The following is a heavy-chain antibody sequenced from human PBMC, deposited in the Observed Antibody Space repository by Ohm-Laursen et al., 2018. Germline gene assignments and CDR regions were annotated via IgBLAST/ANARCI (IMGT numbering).Heavy chain of an antibody. D-gene: IGHD3-22*01. CDR2: ISGSGGST. CDR1: GFTFSSYA. J-gene: IGHJ3*02. V-gene: IGHV3-23*01. Sequence: SLRLSCAAPGFTFSSYAMSWVRQAPGKGLEWVSAISGSGGSTYYADSVKGRFTISRDNSKNTLYLQMNSLRAEDTAVYYCAKLTGYYDSSGYRDAFDIWGQGTMVTVSS. CDR3: AKLTGYYDSSGYRDAFDI.